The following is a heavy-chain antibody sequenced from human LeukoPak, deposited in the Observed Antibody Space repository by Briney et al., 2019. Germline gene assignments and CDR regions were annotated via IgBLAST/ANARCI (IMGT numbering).Heavy chain of an antibody. J-gene: IGHJ4*02. CDR3: TKLKGRIAVLGYFDN. CDR1: GFSFSAYG. CDR2: ISYDGTKK. D-gene: IGHD6-19*01. Sequence: GGSLRLSCAASGFSFSAYGMHWVRQAPGKGLEWLSFISYDGTKKYYADSEKGRFTISRDNSKNTLYLEMDSLRAEDTAVYYCTKLKGRIAVLGYFDNWGQGTLVTVSS. V-gene: IGHV3-30*18.